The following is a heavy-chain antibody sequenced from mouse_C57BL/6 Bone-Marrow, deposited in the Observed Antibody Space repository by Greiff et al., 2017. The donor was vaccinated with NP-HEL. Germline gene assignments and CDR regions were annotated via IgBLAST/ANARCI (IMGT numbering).Heavy chain of an antibody. CDR3: ARSIITTVVAHWYFDV. D-gene: IGHD1-1*01. Sequence: QVQLKQPGAELARPGASVKLSCKASGYTFTSYGISWVKQRTGQGLEWIGEIYPRSGNTYYNEKFKGKATLTADKSSSPAYMELRSLTSEDSAVYFCARSIITTVVAHWYFDVWGTGTTVTVSS. CDR1: GYTFTSYG. V-gene: IGHV1-81*01. CDR2: IYPRSGNT. J-gene: IGHJ1*03.